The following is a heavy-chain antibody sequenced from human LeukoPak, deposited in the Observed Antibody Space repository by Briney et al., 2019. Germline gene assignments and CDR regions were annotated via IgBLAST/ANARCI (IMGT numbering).Heavy chain of an antibody. Sequence: GGSLRLSCAASGFTFNSYTFSTYAMSWVRQAPGKGLEWVSAVSGSGVSTYYADSVKGRFTISRDNSKNTLYLQMNGLRAEDTAVYYCAKGVEDSGIYYYYYMDVWGKGTTVTVSS. CDR2: VSGSGVST. V-gene: IGHV3-23*01. D-gene: IGHD2-15*01. CDR1: GFTFNSYTFSTYA. CDR3: AKGVEDSGIYYYYYMDV. J-gene: IGHJ6*03.